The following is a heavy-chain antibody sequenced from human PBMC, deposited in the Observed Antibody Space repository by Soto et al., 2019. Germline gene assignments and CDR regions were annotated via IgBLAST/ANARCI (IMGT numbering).Heavy chain of an antibody. CDR2: MNPNSGNT. CDR3: ARDITGTTIPYYYYGMDV. CDR1: GYTFTSYD. D-gene: IGHD1-7*01. V-gene: IGHV1-8*01. Sequence: GASVKVSCKASGYTFTSYDINWVRQATGQGLEWMGWMNPNSGNTGYAQKFQGRVTMTRNTSISTAYMELSSLRSEDTAVYYCARDITGTTIPYYYYGMDVWGQGTTVTVSS. J-gene: IGHJ6*02.